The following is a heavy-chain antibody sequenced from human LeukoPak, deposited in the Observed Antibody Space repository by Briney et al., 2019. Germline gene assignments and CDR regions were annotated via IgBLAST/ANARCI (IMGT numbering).Heavy chain of an antibody. D-gene: IGHD2-15*01. Sequence: ASVKVSCKASGYSFNDKYLHWVRQAPGQGLEWMGSINPNSGGTNYAQKFQGRVTMTEDTSTDTAYMELSSLRSEDTAVYYCATRYCSGGSCPNYYYYYISVWGKGTTVTISS. J-gene: IGHJ6*03. CDR2: INPNSGGT. CDR1: GYSFNDKY. CDR3: ATRYCSGGSCPNYYYYYISV. V-gene: IGHV1-2*02.